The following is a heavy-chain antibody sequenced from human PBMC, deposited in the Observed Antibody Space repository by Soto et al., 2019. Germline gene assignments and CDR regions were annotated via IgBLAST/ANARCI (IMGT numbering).Heavy chain of an antibody. CDR3: AENQGAELVPRATMDWFDP. CDR2: ISGSGFKK. CDR1: GFIFENSG. V-gene: IGHV3-23*01. D-gene: IGHD3-10*01. J-gene: IGHJ5*02. Sequence: HVGSLKLSSAACGFIFENSGMGWVLQAPGKGLEWISSISGSGFKKYYADSVKGRFTISRDNSKSTVYLELDNLSAEDTAVYHCAENQGAELVPRATMDWFDPWGQGSVVTV.